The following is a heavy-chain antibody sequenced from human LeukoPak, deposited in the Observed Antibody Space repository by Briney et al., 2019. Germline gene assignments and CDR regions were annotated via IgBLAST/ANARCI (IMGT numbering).Heavy chain of an antibody. V-gene: IGHV3-23*01. Sequence: GGSLRLSCAASGFTFSSYAMSWVRQAPGKGLEWVSGINYSGASTYYADSVKGRFTISRDNSKNTLYLQMNSLRVEDTAVYFCAKDYSPGMDVWGQGTTVTVSS. CDR1: GFTFSSYA. CDR2: INYSGAST. CDR3: AKDYSPGMDV. J-gene: IGHJ6*02. D-gene: IGHD4-4*01.